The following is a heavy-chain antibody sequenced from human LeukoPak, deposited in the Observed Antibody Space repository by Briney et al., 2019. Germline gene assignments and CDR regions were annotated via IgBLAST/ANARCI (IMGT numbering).Heavy chain of an antibody. J-gene: IGHJ4*02. D-gene: IGHD5-12*01. CDR1: GFTFTNAW. Sequence: GGSLRLSCAASGFTFTNAWMNWVRQAPGKGLEWVGRIKSETDGGTTDYAAFVKGRFTISRDDSKNTLYLQMNSLKTECTALYYCTTDQRVYSGYYFDYWGQGTPVTVSS. CDR2: IKSETDGGTT. V-gene: IGHV3-15*01. CDR3: TTDQRVYSGYYFDY.